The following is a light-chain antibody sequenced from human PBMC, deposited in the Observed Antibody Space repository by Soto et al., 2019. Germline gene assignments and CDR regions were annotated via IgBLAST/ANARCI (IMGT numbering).Light chain of an antibody. CDR1: QSIHIR. CDR2: GAS. J-gene: IGKJ1*01. Sequence: EIVMTQSPATLSVSPGERATLSCRASQSIHIRLAWYQQKPGQAPRLLIYGASTRAAGIPERFRGSGSGTEFTLTINSLQSDDFAVYYCQQYSAWPTCTFCQGTKVE. V-gene: IGKV3-15*01. CDR3: QQYSAWPTCT.